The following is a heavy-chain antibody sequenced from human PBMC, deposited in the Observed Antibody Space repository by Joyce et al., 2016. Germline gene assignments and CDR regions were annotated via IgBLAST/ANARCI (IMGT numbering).Heavy chain of an antibody. J-gene: IGHJ4*02. CDR3: ARAPRASYYAAGAYYAYYFDY. CDR2: FAGSEGPT. D-gene: IGHD3-16*01. V-gene: IGHV3-23*01. CDR1: GFIFSHHA. Sequence: EVQLLESGGTLAQPGGSLRLSCEVSGFIFSHHAMAWVRQAPGKGLEWVSDFAGSEGPTNYAESVKGRFTVSRDNSKNTLYLHMSSLRAEDTAVYFCARAPRASYYAAGAYYAYYFDYWGQGTLVTVSS.